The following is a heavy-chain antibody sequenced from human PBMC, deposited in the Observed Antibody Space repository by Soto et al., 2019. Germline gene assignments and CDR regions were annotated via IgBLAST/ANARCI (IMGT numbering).Heavy chain of an antibody. CDR2: IVVGSGNT. CDR1: GFTFTSSA. D-gene: IGHD3-22*01. V-gene: IGHV1-58*02. Sequence: ASVKVSCKASGFTFTSSAMQWVRQARGQRLEWIGWIVVGSGNTNYAQKFQERVTITRDMSTSTAYMELSSLRSEDTAVYYCAAYYYDSSGYYHFDYWGQGTLVTVSS. CDR3: AAYYYDSSGYYHFDY. J-gene: IGHJ4*02.